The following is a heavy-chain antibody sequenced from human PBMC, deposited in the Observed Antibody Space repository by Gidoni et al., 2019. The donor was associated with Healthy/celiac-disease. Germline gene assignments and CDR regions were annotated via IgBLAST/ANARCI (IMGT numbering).Heavy chain of an antibody. CDR1: GGSISSYY. Sequence: QVQLQESGPGLVKPSETLSLTCTVSGGSISSYYWSCIRQPPGKGLEWLGYIYYSGSTNYNPSLKSRVTISVDTSKNQFSLKLSSVTAADTAVYYWARDMRQYCSGGSCDNWFDPWGQGTLVTVSS. J-gene: IGHJ5*02. CDR3: ARDMRQYCSGGSCDNWFDP. V-gene: IGHV4-59*01. CDR2: IYYSGST. D-gene: IGHD2-15*01.